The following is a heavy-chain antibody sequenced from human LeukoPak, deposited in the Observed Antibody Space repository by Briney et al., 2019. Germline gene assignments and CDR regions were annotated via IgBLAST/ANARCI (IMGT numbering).Heavy chain of an antibody. CDR3: ARVLKTGVTGYYFDL. CDR1: GGSISSYY. V-gene: IGHV4-59*01. D-gene: IGHD3-9*01. Sequence: PSETLSLTCIVSGGSISSYYWTWIRQPPGKGLEWIGYIYYTGRTTYNPSLKSRVTMSVDTSKNQFSLRLSSVTAADTAVYYCARVLKTGVTGYYFDLWGRGTLVTVSS. CDR2: IYYTGRT. J-gene: IGHJ2*01.